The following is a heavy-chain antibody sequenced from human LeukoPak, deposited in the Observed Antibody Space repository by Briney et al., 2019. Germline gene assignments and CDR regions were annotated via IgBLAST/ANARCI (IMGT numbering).Heavy chain of an antibody. CDR1: GGSISSGGYY. CDR3: ARGSIGYCSSTSCLNWFDP. V-gene: IGHV4-31*03. Sequence: SETLSLTCTVSGGSISSGGYYWSWIRQHPGKGLEWIGYIYYSGSTYYNPSLKSRVTISVDRSKNQFSLKLSYVTAADTAVYYCARGSIGYCSSTSCLNWFDPWGQGTLVTVSS. J-gene: IGHJ5*02. D-gene: IGHD2-2*01. CDR2: IYYSGST.